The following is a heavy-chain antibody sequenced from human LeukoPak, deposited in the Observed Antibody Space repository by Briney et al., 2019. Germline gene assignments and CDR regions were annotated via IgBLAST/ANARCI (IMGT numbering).Heavy chain of an antibody. V-gene: IGHV3-30*03. J-gene: IGHJ6*02. Sequence: GGSLRLSCVASGFTFSSYGIHWVRQAPGKGLQWVVLISYDGSNKYYADSVKGRFTISRDNSKNTLYLQMNSLRDEDTAVYYCARSPRYYCNYYGMDVWGQGTTVTVSS. CDR1: GFTFSSYG. CDR3: ARSPRYYCNYYGMDV. CDR2: ISYDGSNK.